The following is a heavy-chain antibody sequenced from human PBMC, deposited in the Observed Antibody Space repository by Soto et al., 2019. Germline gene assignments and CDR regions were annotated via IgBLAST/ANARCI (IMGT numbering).Heavy chain of an antibody. CDR3: ARGRGYSLIPVVDDAVDV. Sequence: QVQLVQSGGEVKKPGASVKVSCKASGYSFTGYGINWVRQAPGQGPEWLGRITTYNGDTNYAQNFQGRLTMTTDTPTGTTYMELRSLRSDDTAVYYCARGRGYSLIPVVDDAVDVWGQGTLVTVSS. J-gene: IGHJ3*01. CDR1: GYSFTGYG. D-gene: IGHD5-12*01. V-gene: IGHV1-18*04. CDR2: ITTYNGDT.